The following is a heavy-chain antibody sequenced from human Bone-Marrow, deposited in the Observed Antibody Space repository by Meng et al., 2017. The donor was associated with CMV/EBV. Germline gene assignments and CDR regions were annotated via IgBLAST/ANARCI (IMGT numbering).Heavy chain of an antibody. CDR1: GYTFTGYY. V-gene: IGHV1-2*02. Sequence: QLLLVQVGAEVKKPGASVKVSCKASGYTFTGYYMHWVRQAPGQGLEWMGWINPNSGGTNYAQKFQGRVTMTRDTSISTAYMELSRLRSDDTAVYYCARDLDYGDYASDYWGQGTLVTVSS. CDR3: ARDLDYGDYASDY. D-gene: IGHD4-17*01. CDR2: INPNSGGT. J-gene: IGHJ4*02.